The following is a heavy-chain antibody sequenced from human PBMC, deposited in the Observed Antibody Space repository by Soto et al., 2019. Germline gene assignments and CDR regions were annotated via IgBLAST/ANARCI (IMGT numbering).Heavy chain of an antibody. V-gene: IGHV5-51*01. D-gene: IGHD6-19*01. CDR3: ARHWGVTVAGTRWYFDL. CDR2: IYPGDSET. CDR1: GYRFTTYW. Sequence: GESLKISCEGSGYRFTTYWIGWVRQMPGKGLEWMGIIYPGDSETRYNPSFQGHVTISADKSNNTTYLQWTSLKASDTATYYCARHWGVTVAGTRWYFDLWGRGTLVTVSS. J-gene: IGHJ2*01.